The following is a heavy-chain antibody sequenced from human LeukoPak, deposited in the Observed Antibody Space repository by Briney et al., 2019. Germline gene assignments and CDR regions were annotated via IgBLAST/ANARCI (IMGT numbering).Heavy chain of an antibody. D-gene: IGHD3-22*01. CDR2: IYYSGST. V-gene: IGHV4-39*07. CDR3: ARSYDSSGYYYDFDY. CDR1: GGSISSSSYY. Sequence: SETLSPTCTVSGGSISSSSYYWGWIRQPPGKGLEWIGSIYYSGSTYYNPSLKSRVTISVDTSKNQFSLKLSSVTAADTAVYYCARSYDSSGYYYDFDYWGQGTLVTVSS. J-gene: IGHJ4*02.